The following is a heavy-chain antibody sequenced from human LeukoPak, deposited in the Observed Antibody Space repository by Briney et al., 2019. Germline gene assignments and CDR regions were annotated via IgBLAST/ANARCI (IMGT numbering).Heavy chain of an antibody. D-gene: IGHD3-9*01. CDR2: ISSSSSYI. J-gene: IGHJ4*02. Sequence: GGSLRLSCAASGFTFSSYSMNWVRQAPGKGLEWVSSISSSSSYIHYADSVKGRFTISRDNAKNSLYLQMNSLRAEDTAVYYCARVHYDILTGYSRDFDYWGQGTLVTVSS. V-gene: IGHV3-21*01. CDR3: ARVHYDILTGYSRDFDY. CDR1: GFTFSSYS.